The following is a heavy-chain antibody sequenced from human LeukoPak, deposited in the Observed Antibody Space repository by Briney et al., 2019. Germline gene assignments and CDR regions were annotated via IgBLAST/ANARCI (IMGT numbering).Heavy chain of an antibody. V-gene: IGHV3-33*06. J-gene: IGHJ4*02. CDR3: AKDPNNYGGNSDYFDY. CDR1: GFSFSDHS. D-gene: IGHD4-23*01. CDR2: IWYDGSDK. Sequence: GGSLRLSCAASGFSFSDHSMHWVRQAPGKGLEWMAVIWYDGSDKYYADSVKGRFTVSRDNSNNTLYLQMNSLRGEDTGVYYCAKDPNNYGGNSDYFDYWGQGTLVTVSS.